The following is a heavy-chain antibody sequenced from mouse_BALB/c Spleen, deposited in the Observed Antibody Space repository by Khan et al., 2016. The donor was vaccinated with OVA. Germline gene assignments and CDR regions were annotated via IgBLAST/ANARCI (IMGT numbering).Heavy chain of an antibody. Sequence: VELVESGAELARPGASVKMSCKTSGYTFTTYTLHWVKQRPGRSLEWIGYLNPSNDYTNYNQKFKDKSTLTADKSSSTAYMQLSSLTSEDSAVYYCARSGQLGLRGGFTYWGQGTLVTVSA. CDR1: GYTFTTYT. V-gene: IGHV1-4*01. D-gene: IGHD3-2*01. CDR3: ARSGQLGLRGGFTY. CDR2: LNPSNDYT. J-gene: IGHJ3*01.